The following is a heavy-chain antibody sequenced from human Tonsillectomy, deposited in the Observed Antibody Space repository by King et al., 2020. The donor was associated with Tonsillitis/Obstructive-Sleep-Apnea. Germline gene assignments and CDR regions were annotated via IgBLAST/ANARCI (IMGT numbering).Heavy chain of an antibody. V-gene: IGHV3-30*18. J-gene: IGHJ5*01. Sequence: VQLVESGGGVVQPGRSLRLSCAASGFTFSGYGMHWVRQAPGKGLEWVAVISSDGTNKYYADSVKGRFTISRDNSKNTVYLQMNSLRAEDTAVYYCAKVNWGYPNNGNWFDSWGQGTLVTVSS. CDR1: GFTFSGYG. D-gene: IGHD7-27*01. CDR2: ISSDGTNK. CDR3: AKVNWGYPNNGNWFDS.